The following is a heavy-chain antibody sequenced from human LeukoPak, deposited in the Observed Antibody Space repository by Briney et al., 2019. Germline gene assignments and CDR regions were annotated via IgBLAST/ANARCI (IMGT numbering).Heavy chain of an antibody. CDR3: ARGGSSWGGYFDY. J-gene: IGHJ4*02. D-gene: IGHD6-13*01. Sequence: GESLKISCKTSGYNFSNTWIGWVRQMPGKGLEWMGIIYPGDSDTRYSPSFQGQVTISADKSISTAYLQWSSLKASDTAMYYCARGGSSWGGYFDYWGQGTLVTVSS. CDR1: GYNFSNTW. V-gene: IGHV5-51*01. CDR2: IYPGDSDT.